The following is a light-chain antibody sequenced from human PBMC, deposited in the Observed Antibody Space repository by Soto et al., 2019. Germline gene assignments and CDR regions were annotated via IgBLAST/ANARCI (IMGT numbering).Light chain of an antibody. CDR3: QQLKSFPLT. CDR1: QDITNY. J-gene: IGKJ5*01. V-gene: IGKV1-9*01. Sequence: DIQLTQSPSFLSASVGDRVTITCRASQDITNYLAWYQQKPGKAPNRLIYPASTLRSGVPSRFSGSVSGTEFTLTISSLQPEDVSTYYCQQLKSFPLTFGQGTRLEIK. CDR2: PAS.